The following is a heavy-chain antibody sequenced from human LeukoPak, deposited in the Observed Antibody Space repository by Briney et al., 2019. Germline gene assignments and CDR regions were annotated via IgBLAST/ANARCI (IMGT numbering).Heavy chain of an antibody. V-gene: IGHV4-39*07. J-gene: IGHJ5*02. Sequence: SETLSLTCTVSGGSISSSSYYWGWIRQPPGKGLEWIGSIYYSGSTYYNPSLKSRVTISVDTSKNQFSLKLSSVTAADTAVYYCARAIKVDFDPWGQGTLVTVSS. CDR3: ARAIKVDFDP. CDR1: GGSISSSSYY. CDR2: IYYSGST. D-gene: IGHD2-15*01.